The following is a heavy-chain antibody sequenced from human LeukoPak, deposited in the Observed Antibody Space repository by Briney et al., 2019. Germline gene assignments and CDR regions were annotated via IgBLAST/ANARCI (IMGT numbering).Heavy chain of an antibody. Sequence: SETLSLTCAVSGGSISSGGYSWSWIRQPPGKGLEWIGYIYYSGSTYYNPSLKSRVTISVDTSKNQFSLKLSSVTAADTAVYYCARHYDYVWGSYRYFDYWGQGTLVTVSS. J-gene: IGHJ4*02. CDR3: ARHYDYVWGSYRYFDY. CDR2: IYYSGST. D-gene: IGHD3-16*02. CDR1: GGSISSGGYS. V-gene: IGHV4-30-4*07.